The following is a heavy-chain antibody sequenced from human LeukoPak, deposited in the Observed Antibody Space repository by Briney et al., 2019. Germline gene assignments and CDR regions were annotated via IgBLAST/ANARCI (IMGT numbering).Heavy chain of an antibody. CDR3: ARAHCSSTSCYDWFDP. V-gene: IGHV1-69*05. J-gene: IGHJ5*02. D-gene: IGHD2-2*01. CDR1: GGTFSSYA. CDR2: IIPIFGTA. Sequence: SVKVSCKASGGTFSSYAISWVRHAPGQGLEWMGGIIPIFGTANYAQKFQGRVTITTDESTSTAYMELSSLRSEDTAVYYCARAHCSSTSCYDWFDPWGQGNLVTVSS.